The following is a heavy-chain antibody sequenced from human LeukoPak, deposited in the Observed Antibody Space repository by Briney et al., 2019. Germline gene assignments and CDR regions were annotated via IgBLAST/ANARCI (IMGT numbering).Heavy chain of an antibody. J-gene: IGHJ3*02. D-gene: IGHD3-10*01. CDR2: INWNGGST. V-gene: IGHV3-20*04. CDR3: AREAHYYGSGSYDAFDI. Sequence: GGSLRLSCAASGFTFDDYGMSWVRQAPGKGLEWVSGINWNGGSTGYADSVKGRFTISRDNAKNSLYLQMNSLRAEDTAVYYCAREAHYYGSGSYDAFDIWGQGTMVTVSS. CDR1: GFTFDDYG.